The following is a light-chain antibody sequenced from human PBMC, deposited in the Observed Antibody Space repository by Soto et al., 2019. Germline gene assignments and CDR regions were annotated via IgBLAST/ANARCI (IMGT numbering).Light chain of an antibody. CDR2: EAS. CDR3: QQSKTKLWT. CDR1: ESISVW. J-gene: IGKJ1*01. Sequence: DILMTQSPSTLSASVGDRVTITCRASESISVWLAWYQQKPGKAPKLLIYEASILESGVPSRFSGTGSDTEFTLTISSLQPNDFATYYCQQSKTKLWTFGQGTRVEV. V-gene: IGKV1-5*01.